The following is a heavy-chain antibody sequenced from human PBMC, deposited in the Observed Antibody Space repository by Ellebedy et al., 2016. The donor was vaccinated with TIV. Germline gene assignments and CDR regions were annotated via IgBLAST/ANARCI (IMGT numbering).Heavy chain of an antibody. CDR1: GESFSGYY. CDR3: ATSKYYDILTGPESLYYGMDV. D-gene: IGHD3-9*01. Sequence: MPSETLSLTCAVYGESFSGYYWSWIRQPPGKGLEWIGEINHSGGTNYNPSLKSRVTISVDTSKNQFSLKLSSVTAADTAAYYCATSKYYDILTGPESLYYGMDVWGQGTTVTVSS. J-gene: IGHJ6*02. CDR2: INHSGGT. V-gene: IGHV4-34*01.